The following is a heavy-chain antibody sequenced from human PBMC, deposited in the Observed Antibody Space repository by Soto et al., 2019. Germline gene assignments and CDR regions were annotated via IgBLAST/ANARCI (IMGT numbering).Heavy chain of an antibody. J-gene: IGHJ5*02. Sequence: TLSLTCTVSGGSISSYYWSWIRQPPGKGLEWIGYIYYSGSTNYNPSLKSRVTISVDTSKNQFSLKLSSVTAADTAVYYCARDLYEVVAATTNNWFDPWGQGTLVTVSS. CDR2: IYYSGST. CDR1: GGSISSYY. CDR3: ARDLYEVVAATTNNWFDP. V-gene: IGHV4-59*01. D-gene: IGHD2-15*01.